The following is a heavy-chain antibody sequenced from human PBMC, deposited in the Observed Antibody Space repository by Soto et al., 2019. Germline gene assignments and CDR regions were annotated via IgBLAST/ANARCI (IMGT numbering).Heavy chain of an antibody. D-gene: IGHD6-13*01. J-gene: IGHJ6*02. CDR2: IYSGGST. Sequence: PGGSLRLSCAASGFTVSSNYMSWVRQAPGKGLEWVSVIYSGGSTYYADSVKGRFTISRDNSKNTLYLQMNSLRAEDTAVYYCASLIAAAGPPHSPRYYYGMDVWGQGTTVTVSS. V-gene: IGHV3-53*01. CDR1: GFTVSSNY. CDR3: ASLIAAAGPPHSPRYYYGMDV.